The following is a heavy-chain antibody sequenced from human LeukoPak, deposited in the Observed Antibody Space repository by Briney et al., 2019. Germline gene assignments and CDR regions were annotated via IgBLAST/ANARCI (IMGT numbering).Heavy chain of an antibody. Sequence: GGSLSLSCVASRFTFSDYYMTWIRQAPGKGLEWVSYISDSSNIIYYADSVKGRFAISRDNAKNSLYLQMNSLRAEDTAVYYCARLRIRNCSGGTCYSTFFDYWGQGTLVTVSS. CDR2: ISDSSNII. D-gene: IGHD2-15*01. J-gene: IGHJ4*02. V-gene: IGHV3-11*04. CDR3: ARLRIRNCSGGTCYSTFFDY. CDR1: RFTFSDYY.